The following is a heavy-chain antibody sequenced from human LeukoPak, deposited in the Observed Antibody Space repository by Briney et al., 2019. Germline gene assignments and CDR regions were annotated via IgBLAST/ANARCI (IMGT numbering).Heavy chain of an antibody. J-gene: IGHJ5*02. CDR1: GYTFTSYG. CDR2: ISAYNGNT. D-gene: IGHD6-13*01. V-gene: IGHV1-18*01. Sequence: ASVKVSCKASGYTFTSYGISWVRQAPGQGLEWMGWISAYNGNTNYAQKLQGRVTMTTGTSTSTAYMELRSLRSDDTAVYYCARRRIADYWFDPWGQGTLVTVSS. CDR3: ARRRIADYWFDP.